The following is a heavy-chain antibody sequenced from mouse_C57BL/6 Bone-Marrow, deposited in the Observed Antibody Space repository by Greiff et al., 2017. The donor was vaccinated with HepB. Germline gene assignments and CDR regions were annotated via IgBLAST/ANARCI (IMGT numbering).Heavy chain of an antibody. CDR1: GYTFTSYW. J-gene: IGHJ2*01. V-gene: IGHV1-55*01. Sequence: QVQLQQPGAELVKPGASVKMSCTASGYTFTSYWITWVKQRPGQGLEWIGDIYPGSGSTNYNEKFKSKATLTVDTSSSTAYMQLSSLTSEDSAVYYCGRESTGGDYFGYWGQGTALTVSA. CDR3: GRESTGGDYFGY. CDR2: IYPGSGST.